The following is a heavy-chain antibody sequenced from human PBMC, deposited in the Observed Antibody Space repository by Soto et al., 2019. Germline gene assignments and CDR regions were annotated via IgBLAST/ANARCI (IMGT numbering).Heavy chain of an antibody. CDR3: AKDSSGYYPSFDY. CDR1: GFTFNNYA. V-gene: IGHV3-23*01. CDR2: ISGSGDST. Sequence: LRLSCAASGFTFNNYAMSWVRQAPGKGLEWVSAISGSGDSTYYADSVKGRFTISRDNSKNTLYLQMNSLRAEDTAVYYCAKDSSGYYPSFDYWGRGTLVTVSS. J-gene: IGHJ4*02. D-gene: IGHD3-22*01.